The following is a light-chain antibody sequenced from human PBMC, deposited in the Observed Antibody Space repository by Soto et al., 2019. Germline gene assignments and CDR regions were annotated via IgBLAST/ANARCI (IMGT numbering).Light chain of an antibody. Sequence: QSVLTQPPSASGSPGQSVTIPCTGTSSDVGGYDHVSWYQQHTGKAPKLMIYEVTKRPAGVPDRFSGSKSGNTASLTVSGLQAEYEADYYCSSDAGNYNYVFGTGTKLTVL. J-gene: IGLJ1*01. CDR2: EVT. CDR1: SSDVGGYDH. V-gene: IGLV2-8*01. CDR3: SSDAGNYNYV.